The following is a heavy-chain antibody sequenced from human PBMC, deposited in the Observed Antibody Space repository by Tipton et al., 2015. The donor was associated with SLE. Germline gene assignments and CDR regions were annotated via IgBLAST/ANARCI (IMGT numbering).Heavy chain of an antibody. CDR3: ARGGIAVDY. D-gene: IGHD6-13*01. V-gene: IGHV4-59*11. CDR2: IYYSGST. J-gene: IGHJ4*02. CDR1: GGSISSHY. Sequence: LRLSCTVSGGSISSHYWSWIRQPPGKGLEWIGYIYYSGSTNYNPSLKSRVTISVDTSKNQFSLKLSSVTAADTAVYYCARGGIAVDYWGQGTLVTVSS.